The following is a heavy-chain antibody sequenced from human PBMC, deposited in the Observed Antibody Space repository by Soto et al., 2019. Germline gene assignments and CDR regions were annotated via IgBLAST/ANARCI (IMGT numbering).Heavy chain of an antibody. CDR1: GGSFSGYY. CDR3: ARGPRYCSGGSCYLYFYYGMDV. D-gene: IGHD2-15*01. Sequence: QVQLQQWGAGLLKPSETLSLTCAVYGGSFSGYYWGWIRQPPGKGLEWIGEINHSGSTNYNPSLNTRHTISVDSSKNQVSLKLSSVTAADTAVYYCARGPRYCSGGSCYLYFYYGMDVWGQGTTVTVSS. CDR2: INHSGST. J-gene: IGHJ6*02. V-gene: IGHV4-34*01.